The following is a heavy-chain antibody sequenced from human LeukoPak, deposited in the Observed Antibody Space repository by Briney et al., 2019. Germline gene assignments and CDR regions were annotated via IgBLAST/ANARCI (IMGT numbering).Heavy chain of an antibody. CDR1: GFAFSRYA. CDR2: ISGSGGST. CDR3: IPVAGTGFDY. J-gene: IGHJ4*02. D-gene: IGHD6-19*01. V-gene: IGHV3-23*01. Sequence: GGSLRLSCAASGFAFSRYAMTWVRQAPGKGLEWVSAISGSGGSTYYADSVKGRFTISRDNSKNTLFPQMNSLRAEDTAVYYGIPVAGTGFDYWGQGTLVTVSS.